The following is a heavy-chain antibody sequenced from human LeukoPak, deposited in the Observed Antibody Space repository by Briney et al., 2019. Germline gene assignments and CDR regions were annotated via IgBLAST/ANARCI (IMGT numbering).Heavy chain of an antibody. D-gene: IGHD6-13*01. CDR1: GYTFTVYY. V-gene: IGHV1-2*02. CDR3: AIYGSSWAGIDY. Sequence: ASVKVSCKASGYTFTVYYIRWVRQAPGQGLGWMGWIIPNSGGTSYAPKFQGTVTLNRDTSISTAYMVLSSLRSHDTAIYYCAIYGSSWAGIDYWGQGTLVTVSS. CDR2: IIPNSGGT. J-gene: IGHJ4*02.